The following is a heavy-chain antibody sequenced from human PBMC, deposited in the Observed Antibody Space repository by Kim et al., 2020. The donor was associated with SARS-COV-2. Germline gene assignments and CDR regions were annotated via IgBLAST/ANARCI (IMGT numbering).Heavy chain of an antibody. CDR1: GFTVSTNY. J-gene: IGHJ4*02. CDR3: AAGARGSPVLYYFDY. D-gene: IGHD2-2*01. CDR2: IFKGGTT. V-gene: IGHV3-53*01. Sequence: GGSLRLSCVVSGFTVSTNYMTWVRQAPGKGLEWVSVIFKGGTTYYADSVKGRFTISRDNSKNTLFLQMSSLRAEDTAVYHCAAGARGSPVLYYFDYWGQG.